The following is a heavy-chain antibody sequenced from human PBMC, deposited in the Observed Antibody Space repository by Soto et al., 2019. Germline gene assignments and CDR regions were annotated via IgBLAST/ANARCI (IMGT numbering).Heavy chain of an antibody. CDR2: VYYTGST. Sequence: PSETLSLTCTVSGGSVSSVSYYWSWIRQAPGKGLEWIGYVYYTGSTYYNPSLMSRLTISVDTSKNQFSLKLTSVTAAETAVYYCVRTARQGAVAPHWFDRWGQGTQVTVSS. CDR1: GGSVSSVSYY. D-gene: IGHD2-21*02. J-gene: IGHJ5*02. V-gene: IGHV4-30-4*01. CDR3: VRTARQGAVAPHWFDR.